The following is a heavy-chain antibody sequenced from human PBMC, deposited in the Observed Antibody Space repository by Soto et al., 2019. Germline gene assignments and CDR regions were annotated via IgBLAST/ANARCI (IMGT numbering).Heavy chain of an antibody. CDR2: IIPIFGTA. Sequence: QVQLVQSGAEVKKPGSSVKVSCKASGGTFSSYAISWVRQAPGQGLEWMGGIIPIFGTANYAQKFQGRVTNNADESTNTAYMELSSLSTEDKDVYYRARGDSWNYDFADSFDIWGQGTMVTVSS. D-gene: IGHD1-7*01. CDR1: GGTFSSYA. V-gene: IGHV1-69*01. CDR3: ARGDSWNYDFADSFDI. J-gene: IGHJ3*02.